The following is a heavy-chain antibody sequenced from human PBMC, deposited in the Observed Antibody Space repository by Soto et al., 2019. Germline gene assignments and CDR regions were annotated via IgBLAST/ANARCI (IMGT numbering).Heavy chain of an antibody. D-gene: IGHD1-7*01. V-gene: IGHV3-23*01. J-gene: IGHJ4*02. CDR2: ISGSGGTT. Sequence: GGSLRLSCAASGLTFTTYAMSWVRRSPGKGLEWVSGISGSGGTTYYADSVKGRFTISRDNSKNTLFLQMNSLRAEDTAVYYCAKGITGTNWFPFDFWGQGTLVPVS. CDR3: AKGITGTNWFPFDF. CDR1: GLTFTTYA.